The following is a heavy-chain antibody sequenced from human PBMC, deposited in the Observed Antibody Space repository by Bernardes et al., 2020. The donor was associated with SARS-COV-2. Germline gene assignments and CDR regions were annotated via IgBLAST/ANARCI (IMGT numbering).Heavy chain of an antibody. D-gene: IGHD6-19*01. J-gene: IGHJ4*02. CDR1: GFTFSSYG. V-gene: IGHV3-33*01. CDR2: IWYDGSNK. CDR3: ARFKAVAGTLYDY. Sequence: GGSLRLSCAASGFTFSSYGMHWVRQAPGKGLEWVAVIWYDGSNKYYADSVKGRFTISRDNSKNTLYLQMNSLRAEDTAVYYCARFKAVAGTLYDYWGQGTLVTVSS.